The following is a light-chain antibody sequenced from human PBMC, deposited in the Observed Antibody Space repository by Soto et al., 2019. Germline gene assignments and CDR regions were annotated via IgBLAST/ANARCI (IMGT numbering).Light chain of an antibody. CDR3: QESFFTLGT. CDR2: AAS. J-gene: IGKJ1*01. CDR1: PGISRS. V-gene: IGKV1-9*01. Sequence: IPLTQSPFSLSASVGDTVTITCRASPGISRSLAWYQQNPGRAPKLLIYAASTLYTGVPSRFSGSGYGTEFTLTINNLQREDFATYYCQESFFTLGTFGRGTKVDIK.